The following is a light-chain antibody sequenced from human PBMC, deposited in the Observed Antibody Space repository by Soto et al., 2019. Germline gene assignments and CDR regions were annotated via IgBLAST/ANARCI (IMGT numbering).Light chain of an antibody. V-gene: IGLV2-14*03. Sequence: QSVLTQPASVSGSPGQSITISCTGTSSDVGGYDHVSWYQQHPGKAPKLIIYDVTVRPSGISRRFSGSKSHNTASLAVSGLQPEDEADYYCCSYTNKDTLLFGGGTKLTVL. CDR2: DVT. J-gene: IGLJ3*02. CDR1: SSDVGGYDH. CDR3: CSYTNKDTLL.